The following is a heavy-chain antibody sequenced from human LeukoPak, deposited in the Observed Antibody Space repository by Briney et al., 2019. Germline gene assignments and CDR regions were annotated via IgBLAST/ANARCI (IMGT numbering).Heavy chain of an antibody. V-gene: IGHV3-21*01. CDR2: ISSSSSYI. CDR1: GFTFSSYS. Sequence: KSGGSLRLSCAASGFTFSSYSMNWVRQAPGKGLEWVSSISSSSSYIYYADSVKGRFTISRDNAKNSLYLQMNSLRAEDTAVYYCARASRSSGWYNWFDPWGQGTLVTVSS. CDR3: ARASRSSGWYNWFDP. J-gene: IGHJ5*02. D-gene: IGHD6-19*01.